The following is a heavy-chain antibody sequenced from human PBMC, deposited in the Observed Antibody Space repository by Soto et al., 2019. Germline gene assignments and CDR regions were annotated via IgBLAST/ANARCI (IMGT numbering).Heavy chain of an antibody. V-gene: IGHV5-51*01. D-gene: IGHD3-22*01. Sequence: RGESLKISCRTSGYRFTSYWIAWVRQMPGKGLEWMGIIFPSDSDTRYSPSFQGQVTISADRSTSTVFLQWASLKASDTAVYFCAGKDKSGYFNWFDPWGQGTLVTVSS. J-gene: IGHJ5*02. CDR2: IFPSDSDT. CDR1: GYRFTSYW. CDR3: AGKDKSGYFNWFDP.